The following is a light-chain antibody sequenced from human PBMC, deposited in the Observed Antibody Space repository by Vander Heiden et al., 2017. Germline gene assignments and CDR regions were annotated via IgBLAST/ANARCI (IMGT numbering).Light chain of an antibody. CDR3: CSYAGSSTWV. V-gene: IGLV2-23*01. J-gene: IGLJ3*02. CDR2: EGS. CDR1: SSDVGNYNL. Sequence: GQSITISCPGTSSDVGNYNLVSWYQQHPGKATKLMIYEGSKRPSGVANRFSGSKAGNTASLTIAGLQAEDEADYYCCSYAGSSTWVFGGGTKLTVL.